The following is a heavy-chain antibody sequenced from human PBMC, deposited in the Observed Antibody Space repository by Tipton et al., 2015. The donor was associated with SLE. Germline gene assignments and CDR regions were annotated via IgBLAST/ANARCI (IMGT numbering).Heavy chain of an antibody. V-gene: IGHV4-34*01. Sequence: TLSLTCSLYGESPSDYYWTWIRQPPGKGLEWIGEINHSGRTNYSPSLTTRVNISIDTSKNQFYLRLSSVTAADTAVYYCAGHFGLVGSTVFYFFGLGVWGLGRTVTVSS. CDR3: AGHFGLVGSTVFYFFGLGV. D-gene: IGHD1-26*01. J-gene: IGHJ6*02. CDR2: INHSGRT. CDR1: GESPSDYY.